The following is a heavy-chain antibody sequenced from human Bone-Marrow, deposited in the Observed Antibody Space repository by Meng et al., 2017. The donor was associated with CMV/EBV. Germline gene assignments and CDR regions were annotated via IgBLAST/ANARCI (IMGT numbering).Heavy chain of an antibody. D-gene: IGHD3-3*01. CDR3: ARDSDSVRYYDFWSGYYGMDV. J-gene: IGHJ6*02. CDR1: GFTSSSYS. CDR2: ISSSSSTI. V-gene: IGHV3-48*04. Sequence: GGSLRLSCAASGFTSSSYSMNWVRQAPGKGLEWVSYISSSSSTIYYADSVKGRFTISRDNAKNSLYLQMNSLRAEDTAVYYCARDSDSVRYYDFWSGYYGMDVWGQGTTVTVSS.